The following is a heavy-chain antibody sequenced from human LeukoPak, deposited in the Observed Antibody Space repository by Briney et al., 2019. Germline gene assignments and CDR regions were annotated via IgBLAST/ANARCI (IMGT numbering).Heavy chain of an antibody. V-gene: IGHV3-7*01. CDR2: IKEDGSEK. Sequence: GGSLRLSCVASGFTFRTYWMNWVRQAPGKGLEWVANIKEDGSEKYYVDSLTGRFTISRDNAKNSMYLEMNSLRAEDTAVYYCARDMTSIGGASAYCGQATLVTAPS. D-gene: IGHD1-26*01. CDR1: GFTFRTYW. J-gene: IGHJ1*01. CDR3: ARDMTSIGGASAY.